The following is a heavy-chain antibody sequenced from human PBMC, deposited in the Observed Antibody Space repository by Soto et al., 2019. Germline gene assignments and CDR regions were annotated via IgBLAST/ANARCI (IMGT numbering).Heavy chain of an antibody. CDR3: NSDIVASIDY. CDR2: LSGSGDST. CDR1: RFIFNTYA. V-gene: IGHV3-23*01. D-gene: IGHD5-12*01. J-gene: IGHJ4*02. Sequence: EVQLLESGGGLVQPGGSLRLSCVASRFIFNTYAMSWVRQAPGKGLEWVSSLSGSGDSTYYADSVKGRFTISRDTSKKTLYLQMNSPRAEDTAVYYCNSDIVASIDYWGQGTLVTVSS.